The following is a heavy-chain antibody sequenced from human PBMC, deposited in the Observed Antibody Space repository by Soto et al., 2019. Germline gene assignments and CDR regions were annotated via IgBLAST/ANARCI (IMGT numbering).Heavy chain of an antibody. D-gene: IGHD2-2*01. V-gene: IGHV3-74*01. Sequence: SLRLSCAASGFTFSTYTMSWVRRAPGKGLEWVSGINSGGASTSYADSVKGRFTISRDNAKNTLYLQMNSLRAEDTAVYYCSRIGYAFGMDVWGQGTTVTVSS. J-gene: IGHJ6*02. CDR2: INSGGAST. CDR1: GFTFSTYT. CDR3: SRIGYAFGMDV.